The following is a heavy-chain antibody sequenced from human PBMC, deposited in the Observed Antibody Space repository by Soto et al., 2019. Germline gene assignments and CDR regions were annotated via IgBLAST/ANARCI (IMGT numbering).Heavy chain of an antibody. Sequence: ASVKVSCKASGYTFTGYYMHWVRQAPGQGLEWMGWINPNSGGTNYAQKLQGRVTMTTDTSTSTAYMELRSLRSDDTAVYYCARDSSIVVGSEDAFDIWGQGTMVTVSS. CDR3: ARDSSIVVGSEDAFDI. D-gene: IGHD2-2*01. V-gene: IGHV1-2*02. CDR2: INPNSGGT. J-gene: IGHJ3*02. CDR1: GYTFTGYY.